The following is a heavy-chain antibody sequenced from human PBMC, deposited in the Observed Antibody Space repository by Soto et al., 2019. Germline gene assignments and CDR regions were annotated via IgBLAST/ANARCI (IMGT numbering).Heavy chain of an antibody. CDR3: AKVGSVAVAARTYFDL. V-gene: IGHV3-23*01. J-gene: IGHJ2*01. CDR2: ISGSGGST. D-gene: IGHD6-19*01. CDR1: GFTFSSYA. Sequence: EVQLLESGGGLVRPGGSLRLSCAASGFTFSSYAMSWVRQAPGKGLEWVSAISGSGGSTYYADSVKGRFTISRDNSKNTLYLQMNSLRAEDTAVYYCAKVGSVAVAARTYFDLWGRGTLVTVSS.